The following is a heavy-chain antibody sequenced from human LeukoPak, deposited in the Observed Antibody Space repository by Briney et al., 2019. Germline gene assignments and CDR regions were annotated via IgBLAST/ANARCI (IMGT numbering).Heavy chain of an antibody. CDR1: GFPFSGYA. V-gene: IGHV3-30*04. CDR3: ARESGLLNSSRDVFDI. D-gene: IGHD2/OR15-2a*01. J-gene: IGHJ3*02. Sequence: GRSLRLSCAASGFPFSGYAMHWVRQAPGKGLVWVAVISYDGSIKYYGDSVKGRFTISRDNSKNTLYLQMNSLRAEDTAVYYCARESGLLNSSRDVFDIWGQGTMVTVSP. CDR2: ISYDGSIK.